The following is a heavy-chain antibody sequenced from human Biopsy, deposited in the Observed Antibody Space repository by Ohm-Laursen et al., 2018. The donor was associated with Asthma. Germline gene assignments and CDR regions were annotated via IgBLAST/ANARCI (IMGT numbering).Heavy chain of an antibody. CDR2: IYSGGTS. J-gene: IGHJ4*02. V-gene: IGHV3-53*01. Sequence: SPRLSCAASGFAVSRDYMFWVRQAPGKGLEWVSVIYSGGTSHTADSVRGRFTISRDYSKNTLYLQMHSLRAEDTAVYYCARGDSSNWSHYYFDYWGQGTLVTVSS. CDR1: GFAVSRDY. D-gene: IGHD3-22*01. CDR3: ARGDSSNWSHYYFDY.